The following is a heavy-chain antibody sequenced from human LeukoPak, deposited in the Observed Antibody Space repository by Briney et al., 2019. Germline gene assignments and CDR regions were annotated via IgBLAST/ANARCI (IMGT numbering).Heavy chain of an antibody. CDR3: ATVFLGYCSSTSCPRWFDP. Sequence: VASVKVSCKVSGYTLTELSMHWVRQAPGKGLEWMGGFDPEDGKTIYAQKFQGRVTMTEDTSTDTAYMELSSLRSEDTAVYYCATVFLGYCSSTSCPRWFDPWGQGTLVTVSS. V-gene: IGHV1-24*01. CDR1: GYTLTELS. CDR2: FDPEDGKT. J-gene: IGHJ5*02. D-gene: IGHD2-2*01.